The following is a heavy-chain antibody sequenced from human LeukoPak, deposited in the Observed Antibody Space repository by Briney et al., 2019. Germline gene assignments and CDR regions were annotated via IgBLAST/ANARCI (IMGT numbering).Heavy chain of an antibody. Sequence: PSETLSLTCTVSGXSISSSSYYWGWIRQPPGKGLEWVSVIYSGGSTYYADSVKGRFTISRDNSKNTLYLQMNSLRAEDTAVYYCAREDILTGFDYWGQGTLVTVSS. CDR1: GXSISSSSYY. CDR3: AREDILTGFDY. J-gene: IGHJ4*02. CDR2: IYSGGST. V-gene: IGHV3-53*01. D-gene: IGHD3-9*01.